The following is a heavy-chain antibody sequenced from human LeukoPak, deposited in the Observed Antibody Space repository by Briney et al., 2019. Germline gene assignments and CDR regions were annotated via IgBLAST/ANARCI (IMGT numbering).Heavy chain of an antibody. V-gene: IGHV1-24*01. CDR1: GYTLTELS. CDR3: ATTPAANSGYSYGSRWFDP. Sequence: ASVKVSCKVSGYTLTELSMHWVRQAPGKGLEWMGGFDPEDGETIYAQKFQGRVTMTEDTSTDTAYMELSSLRSEDTAVYYCATTPAANSGYSYGSRWFDPWGQGTLVTVSS. J-gene: IGHJ5*02. D-gene: IGHD5-18*01. CDR2: FDPEDGET.